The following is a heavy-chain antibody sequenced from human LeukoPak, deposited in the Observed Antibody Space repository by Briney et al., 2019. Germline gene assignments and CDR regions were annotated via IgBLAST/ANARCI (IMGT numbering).Heavy chain of an antibody. CDR2: IYYSGST. CDR1: GGSISSSSYY. D-gene: IGHD3-9*01. CDR3: ASTPTYYDILTGYPRAP. Sequence: TSETLSLTCTVSGGSISSSSYYWGWIRQPPGKGLEWIGSIYYSGSTYYNPSLKSRVTISVDTSKNQFSLKLSSVTAADTAVYYCASTPTYYDILTGYPRAPWGQGTLVTVSS. J-gene: IGHJ5*02. V-gene: IGHV4-39*07.